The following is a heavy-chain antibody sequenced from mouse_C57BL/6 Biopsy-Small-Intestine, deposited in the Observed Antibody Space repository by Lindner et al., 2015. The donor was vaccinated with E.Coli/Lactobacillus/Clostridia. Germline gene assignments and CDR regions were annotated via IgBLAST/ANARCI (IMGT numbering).Heavy chain of an antibody. CDR2: INDGNGNT. D-gene: IGHD4-1*01. V-gene: IGHV1-84*02. J-gene: IGHJ3*01. CDR1: GYTFSSYA. CDR3: ARVRGYHWNEDAFDI. Sequence: SVKVSCKASGYTFSSYAMHRVRQAPGQRLEWMGWINDGNGNTKYSQKFQGRVTISRDTSASTAYMELSSLRSEDTAVYYCARVRGYHWNEDAFDIWGQGTLVTVSS.